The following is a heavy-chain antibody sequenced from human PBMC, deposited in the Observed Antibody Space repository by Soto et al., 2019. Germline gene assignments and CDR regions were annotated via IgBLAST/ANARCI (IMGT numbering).Heavy chain of an antibody. CDR3: VSQRTTVPTQAYFDY. J-gene: IGHJ4*02. D-gene: IGHD4-17*01. CDR1: GGSVTNSSYY. V-gene: IGHV4-39*01. Sequence: LSLTCTVSGGSVTNSSYYWGWIRQSPGKGLEWIGSVYYRGRSYSKSSVKSRVTISVGTSKNRFSLSLNSVTASDTAVYFCVSQRTTVPTQAYFDYWGPGALVTVSS. CDR2: VYYRGRS.